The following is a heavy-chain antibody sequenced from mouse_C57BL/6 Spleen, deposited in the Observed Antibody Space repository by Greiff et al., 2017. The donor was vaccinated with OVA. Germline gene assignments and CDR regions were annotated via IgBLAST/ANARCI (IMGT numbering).Heavy chain of an antibody. CDR2: IYPRSGNT. D-gene: IGHD2-1*01. Sequence: QVQLQQSGAELARPGASVKLSCKASGYTFTSYGISWVKQRTGQGLEWIGEIYPRSGNTYYNEKFKGKATLTADKSSSTAYMELRSLTSEDSAVFFCARSRDGNYPGYFDYWGQGTTLTVSS. CDR1: GYTFTSYG. CDR3: ARSRDGNYPGYFDY. V-gene: IGHV1-81*01. J-gene: IGHJ2*01.